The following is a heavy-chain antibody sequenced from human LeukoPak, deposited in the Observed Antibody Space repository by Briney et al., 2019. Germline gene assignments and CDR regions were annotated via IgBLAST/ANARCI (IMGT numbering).Heavy chain of an antibody. Sequence: PSETLSLTCTVSGCSISSGNYWGWIRQSPGKGLEWIGTIYHSGSTYYNPSLKSRVTISVDTSKNQISLRLSSVTAADTAIYYCARGNSDRFPPYMDYWGQGILVIVSS. CDR3: ARGNSDRFPPYMDY. D-gene: IGHD2-21*01. J-gene: IGHJ4*02. V-gene: IGHV4-38-2*02. CDR2: IYHSGST. CDR1: GCSISSGNY.